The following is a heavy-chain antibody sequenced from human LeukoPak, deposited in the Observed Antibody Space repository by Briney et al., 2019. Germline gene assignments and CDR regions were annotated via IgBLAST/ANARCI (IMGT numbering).Heavy chain of an antibody. CDR3: ARHPQYYDILTGYYRWGRLHFDY. CDR2: INHSGST. CDR1: GGSFSGYY. V-gene: IGHV4-34*01. D-gene: IGHD3-9*01. Sequence: SETLSLTCAVYGGSFSGYYWSWIRQPPGKGLEWIGEINHSGSTTYNPSLKSRVTISVDTSKNQFSLKLSSVTAADTAVYYCARHPQYYDILTGYYRWGRLHFDYWGQGTLVTVSS. J-gene: IGHJ4*02.